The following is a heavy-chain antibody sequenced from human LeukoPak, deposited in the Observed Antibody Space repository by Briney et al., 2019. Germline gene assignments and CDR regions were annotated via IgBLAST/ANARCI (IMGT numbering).Heavy chain of an antibody. J-gene: IGHJ4*02. CDR3: TYYDSSGY. Sequence: PGGSLRLSCAASGFTFSSYSMNWVRQAPGKGLEWVSSISSSSSYIDYANSVKGRFTISRDNAKNSLFLQMNSLRAEDTAVYYCTYYDSSGYWGQGTLVTVSS. V-gene: IGHV3-21*01. CDR2: ISSSSSYI. D-gene: IGHD3-22*01. CDR1: GFTFSSYS.